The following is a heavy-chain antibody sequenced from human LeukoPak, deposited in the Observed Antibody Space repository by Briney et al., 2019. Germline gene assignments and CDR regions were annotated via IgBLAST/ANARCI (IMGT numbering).Heavy chain of an antibody. Sequence: ASVKVSCKASGYTFTSYDINWVRQATGQGLEWMGWMNPNSGNTGYAQKFQGRVTMTRNTSISTAYMELSSLRSEDTAVYYCARDRGDSYGFVYYYYMDVWGKGTTVTISS. CDR2: MNPNSGNT. CDR3: ARDRGDSYGFVYYYYMDV. V-gene: IGHV1-8*01. J-gene: IGHJ6*03. D-gene: IGHD5-18*01. CDR1: GYTFTSYD.